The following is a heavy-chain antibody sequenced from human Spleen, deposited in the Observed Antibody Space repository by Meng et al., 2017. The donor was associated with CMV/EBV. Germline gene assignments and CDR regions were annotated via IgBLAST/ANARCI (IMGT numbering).Heavy chain of an antibody. D-gene: IGHD1-26*01. J-gene: IGHJ4*02. CDR3: AREWVGATKRSIDY. CDR2: IYSDGVDT. Sequence: GGSLRLSCAASGFSFTSYAMSWVRQAPGKGLEWVSSIYSDGVDTYYADSVKGRFTISRDNSKNTLSLQMNSLRAEDTAVYYCAREWVGATKRSIDYWGQGTLVNVSS. V-gene: IGHV3-23*03. CDR1: GFSFTSYA.